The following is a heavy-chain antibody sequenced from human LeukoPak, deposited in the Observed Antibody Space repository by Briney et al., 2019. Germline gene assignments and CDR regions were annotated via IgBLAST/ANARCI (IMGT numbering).Heavy chain of an antibody. J-gene: IGHJ6*02. D-gene: IGHD2-2*02. Sequence: GASVKVSCKASGYTFTGYYMHWVRQAPGQGLEWMGWINPNSGGTNYAQKFQGRVTMTRDTSISTAYMKLSRLRSDDTAVYYCASPYCSSTSCYTSSYYYGMDVWGQGTTVTVSS. CDR3: ASPYCSSTSCYTSSYYYGMDV. V-gene: IGHV1-2*02. CDR2: INPNSGGT. CDR1: GYTFTGYY.